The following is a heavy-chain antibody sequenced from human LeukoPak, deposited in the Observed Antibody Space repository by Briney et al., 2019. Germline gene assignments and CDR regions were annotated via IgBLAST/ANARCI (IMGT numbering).Heavy chain of an antibody. CDR3: ANRPAASAFDI. Sequence: SETLSLTCTVSGGSISSYYWSWIRQPPGKGLEWIGYIYYSGNTNYNPSLKSRVTISVDASKNQFSLKLSSVTAADTAVYYCANRPAASAFDIWGQGTMVTVSS. CDR1: GGSISSYY. CDR2: IYYSGNT. J-gene: IGHJ3*02. D-gene: IGHD6-25*01. V-gene: IGHV4-59*08.